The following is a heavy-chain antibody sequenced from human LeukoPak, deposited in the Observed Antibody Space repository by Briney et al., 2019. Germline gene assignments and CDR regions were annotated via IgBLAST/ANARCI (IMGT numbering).Heavy chain of an antibody. J-gene: IGHJ4*02. V-gene: IGHV1-3*01. CDR3: ARAYDSGCNY. CDR1: GYTFTCYY. CDR2: INAANGNT. D-gene: IGHD6-19*01. Sequence: ASVKVSCKASGYTFTCYYMHWVRQAPGQGLEWMGLINAANGNTRYSQTFQDRVTITRDTSASTAYMELSSLRSEDTAVYYCARAYDSGCNYWGQGTLVTVSS.